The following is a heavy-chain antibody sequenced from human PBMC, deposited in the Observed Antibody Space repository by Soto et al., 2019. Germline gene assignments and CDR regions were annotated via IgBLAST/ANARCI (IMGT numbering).Heavy chain of an antibody. V-gene: IGHV1-3*01. Sequence: ASVKVSCKASGYTFTSYAMHWVRQAPGQRLEWMGWINAGNGNTKYSQKFQGRVTITRDTSASTAYMELSSLRSEDTAVYYCARDYGDYFLFDYWGQGTLVTVSS. CDR2: INAGNGNT. CDR3: ARDYGDYFLFDY. CDR1: GYTFTSYA. D-gene: IGHD4-17*01. J-gene: IGHJ4*02.